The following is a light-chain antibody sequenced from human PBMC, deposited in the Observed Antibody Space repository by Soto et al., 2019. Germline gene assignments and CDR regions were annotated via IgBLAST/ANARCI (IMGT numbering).Light chain of an antibody. V-gene: IGKV3-11*01. CDR1: QNVARY. Sequence: DIILTQSPATLSLSPGERATISCRASQNVARYLAWYQQKAGQAPRLLIYDTSNRATGIPARFSGSGSGTDFTLTISSLEAEYFAVYYCQQRRDWPTFGGGTKVEVK. CDR3: QQRRDWPT. J-gene: IGKJ4*01. CDR2: DTS.